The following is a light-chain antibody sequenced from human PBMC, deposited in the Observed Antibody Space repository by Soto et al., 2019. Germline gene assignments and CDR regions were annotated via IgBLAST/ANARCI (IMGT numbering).Light chain of an antibody. J-gene: IGKJ3*01. CDR3: HNYSSVPVT. V-gene: IGKV1-27*01. CDR2: AAS. CDR1: QGSSNY. Sequence: DIQMTQSPSSLSASVGDSVTITCRENQGSSNYLAWYQQKPGKVPKLLIYAASTLQSGVPSRFSGSGSGTDFTLTISSLQPEDVATYYCHNYSSVPVTFGPGKKVDIK.